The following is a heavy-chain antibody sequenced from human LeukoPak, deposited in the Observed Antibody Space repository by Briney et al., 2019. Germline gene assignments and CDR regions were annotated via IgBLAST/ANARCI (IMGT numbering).Heavy chain of an antibody. CDR3: ARGEQLSSGYAFDI. Sequence: SETLSLTCTVSGGSISSYYWSWIRQPAGKGLEWIGRIYTSGSTNYNPSLKSRVTMSVDTSKNQFSLKLSSVTAADTAVYHCARGEQLSSGYAFDIWGQGTMVTVSS. CDR1: GGSISSYY. V-gene: IGHV4-4*07. D-gene: IGHD3-16*02. CDR2: IYTSGST. J-gene: IGHJ3*02.